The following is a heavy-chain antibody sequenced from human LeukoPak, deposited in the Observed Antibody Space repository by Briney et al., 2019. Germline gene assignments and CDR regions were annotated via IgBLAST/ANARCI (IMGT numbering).Heavy chain of an antibody. CDR2: IRYDGSNK. CDR1: GFTFSSYG. D-gene: IGHD4-11*01. CDR3: AKDLSDYSNYGDAFDI. V-gene: IGHV3-30*02. Sequence: PGGSLRPSCAASGFTFSSYGMHWVRQAPGKGLEWVAFIRYDGSNKYYADSVKGRFTISRDNSKNTLYLQMNSLRAEDTAVYYCAKDLSDYSNYGDAFDIWGQGTMVTVSS. J-gene: IGHJ3*02.